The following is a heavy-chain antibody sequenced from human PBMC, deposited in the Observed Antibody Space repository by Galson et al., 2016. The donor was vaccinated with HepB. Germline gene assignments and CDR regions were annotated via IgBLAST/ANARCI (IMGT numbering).Heavy chain of an antibody. J-gene: IGHJ4*02. CDR2: IGGSGDNT. Sequence: SLRLSCAVSGFSFSTYAMSWVRQAPGKGLVWVSTIGGSGDNTYYADSVKGRFTISRDNSMNTLYLQMNSLRAEDTAVYYCAKDLLSYYVWGSYRFQDWGQGAPVTVSS. CDR1: GFSFSTYA. D-gene: IGHD3-16*02. V-gene: IGHV3-23*01. CDR3: AKDLLSYYVWGSYRFQD.